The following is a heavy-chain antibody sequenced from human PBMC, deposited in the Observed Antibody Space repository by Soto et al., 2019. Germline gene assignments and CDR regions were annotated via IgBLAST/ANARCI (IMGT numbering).Heavy chain of an antibody. CDR3: AILMHIVGAAILPDYYYYGMDV. V-gene: IGHV1-8*01. CDR2: MNPNSGNT. CDR1: GYTFTSYD. J-gene: IGHJ6*02. D-gene: IGHD1-26*01. Sequence: QVQLVQSGAEVKKPGASVKVSCKASGYTFTSYDINWVRQATGQGLEWMGWMNPNSGNTGYAQKFQGRVTMTRNTSISTAYMELSSLRSEDTAVYYCAILMHIVGAAILPDYYYYGMDVWGQGTTVTVSS.